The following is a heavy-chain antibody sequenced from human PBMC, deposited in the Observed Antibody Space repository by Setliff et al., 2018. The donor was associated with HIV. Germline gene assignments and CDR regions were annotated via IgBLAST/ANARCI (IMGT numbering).Heavy chain of an antibody. CDR2: MRNKDYSYIT. D-gene: IGHD3-3*01. V-gene: IGHV3-72*01. CDR3: TRNQGSSFGHGFDY. J-gene: IGHJ4*02. Sequence: RLSCAASGFTFSDHYMDWVRQAPGKGLEWVGRMRNKDYSYITDYAASVKGRFTISRDDLKNSLFLQMNSLKTEDTAVYYCTRNQGSSFGHGFDYWGRGTLVTVSS. CDR1: GFTFSDHY.